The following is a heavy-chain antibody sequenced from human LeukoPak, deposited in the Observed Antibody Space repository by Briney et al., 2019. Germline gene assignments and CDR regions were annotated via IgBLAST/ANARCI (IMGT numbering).Heavy chain of an antibody. Sequence: GGSLRLSCAASGFTFSSYAMHWVRQAPGKGLEWVAVMSYDGSNKYYADSVKGRFTISRDNSKNTLYLQMNSLRAEDTAVYYCARVFELAAAGTDYWGQGTLVTVSS. V-gene: IGHV3-30-3*01. J-gene: IGHJ4*02. CDR2: MSYDGSNK. CDR1: GFTFSSYA. D-gene: IGHD6-13*01. CDR3: ARVFELAAAGTDY.